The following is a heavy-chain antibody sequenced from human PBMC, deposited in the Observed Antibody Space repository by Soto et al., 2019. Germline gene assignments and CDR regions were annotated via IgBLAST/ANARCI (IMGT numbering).Heavy chain of an antibody. V-gene: IGHV5-51*01. J-gene: IGHJ6*03. CDR3: ARLSPDYYYYYYMDV. Sequence: PGESLKISCKGSGYSFTSYWIGWVRQMPGKGLEWMGIIYPGDSDTRYSPTFQGQVTISADKSISTAYLQWSSLKASDTAMYYCARLSPDYYYYYYMDVWGKGTTVTVSS. CDR1: GYSFTSYW. CDR2: IYPGDSDT.